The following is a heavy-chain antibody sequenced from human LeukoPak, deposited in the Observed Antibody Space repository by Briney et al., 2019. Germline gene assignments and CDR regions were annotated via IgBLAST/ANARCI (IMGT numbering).Heavy chain of an antibody. J-gene: IGHJ4*02. CDR1: GASISSYY. CDR2: INHSGST. V-gene: IGHV4-34*01. D-gene: IGHD3-10*01. Sequence: SETLSLTCTVSGASISSYYWSWIRQPPGKGLEWIGEINHSGSTNYNPSLKSRVTISVDTSKNQFSLKLSSVTAADTAVYYCASWLRVRGVIHKDYWGQGTLVTVSS. CDR3: ASWLRVRGVIHKDY.